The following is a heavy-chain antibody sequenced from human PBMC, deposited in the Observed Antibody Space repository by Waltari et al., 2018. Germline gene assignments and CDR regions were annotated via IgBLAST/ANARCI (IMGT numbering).Heavy chain of an antibody. V-gene: IGHV1-46*01. D-gene: IGHD3-22*01. CDR1: GYTFASYY. J-gene: IGHJ4*02. Sequence: QVQLVQSGAEVTKPGASVKVSCKASGYTFASYYMHWVRQAPGTVLSWMGIINPSGGSTSYAQKFQGRVTISVDTSKNQFSLKLSSVTAADTAVYYCARHLSDYDSSEFDYWGQGTLVTVSS. CDR2: INPSGGST. CDR3: ARHLSDYDSSEFDY.